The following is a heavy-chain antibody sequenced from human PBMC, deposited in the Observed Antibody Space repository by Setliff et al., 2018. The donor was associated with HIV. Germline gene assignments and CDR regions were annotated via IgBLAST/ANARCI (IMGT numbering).Heavy chain of an antibody. J-gene: IGHJ4*02. Sequence: SETLSLTCTVSGYSIGSGYYWGWIRQTPGEGLEWIGSVYHSGSTYYNPSLKSRVTISVDTSKNQFSLKLSSVTAADTAVYYCASQSGWIQLWLDYWGQGTLVTVSS. CDR3: ASQSGWIQLWLDY. V-gene: IGHV4-38-2*02. CDR2: VYHSGST. CDR1: GYSIGSGYY. D-gene: IGHD5-18*01.